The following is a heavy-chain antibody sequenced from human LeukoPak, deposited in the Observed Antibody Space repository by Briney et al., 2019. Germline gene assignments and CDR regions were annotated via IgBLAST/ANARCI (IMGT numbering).Heavy chain of an antibody. V-gene: IGHV3-23*01. CDR3: ASYDSSGYRFDY. CDR1: GFTFSNAW. Sequence: GGSLRLSCAASGFTFSNAWMSWVRQAPGKGLEWVSAISGSGGSTYYADSVKGRFTISRDNSKNTLYLQMNSLRAEDTAVYYCASYDSSGYRFDYWGQGTLVTVSS. J-gene: IGHJ4*02. D-gene: IGHD3-22*01. CDR2: ISGSGGST.